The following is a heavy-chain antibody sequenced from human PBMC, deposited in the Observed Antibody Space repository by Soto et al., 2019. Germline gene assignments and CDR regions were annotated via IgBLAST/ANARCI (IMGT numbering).Heavy chain of an antibody. CDR3: ITFGYNNRERFDY. CDR2: ITRSGSEA. D-gene: IGHD6-25*01. CDR1: GFTFSVSA. V-gene: IGHV3-23*01. J-gene: IGHJ4*02. Sequence: GGSLRLSCAASGFTFSVSAMSWVRQAPGKGLEHVASITRSGSEAFYGDSVRGRFSMSRDNSKNMLILEMNSLSTDDTAVYYCITFGYNNRERFDYWGQGNPVTVSS.